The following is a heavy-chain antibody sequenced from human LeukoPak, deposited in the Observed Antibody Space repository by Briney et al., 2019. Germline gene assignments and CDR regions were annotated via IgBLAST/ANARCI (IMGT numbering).Heavy chain of an antibody. V-gene: IGHV6-1*01. D-gene: IGHD6-13*01. CDR2: TYYRSKWYN. J-gene: IGHJ4*02. CDR1: GDSVSNNGAA. Sequence: RSQTFSLTCAVSGDSVSNNGAAWHWIRQSPSRGLEWLGRTYYRSKWYNEYAVSVKSRITINPDTSKNQFSLQLNSVTPEDTAVYYCSRGIAPTGIDYWGQGTLVTVSS. CDR3: SRGIAPTGIDY.